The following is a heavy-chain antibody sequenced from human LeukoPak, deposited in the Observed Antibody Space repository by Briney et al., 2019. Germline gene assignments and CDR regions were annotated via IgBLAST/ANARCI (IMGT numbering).Heavy chain of an antibody. V-gene: IGHV3-23*01. J-gene: IGHJ3*02. CDR2: NTGRGGAT. CDR3: AKDTAFYYDSSGSIDI. Sequence: GGSLRLSCAASGFTFSNFAMSWVRQAPGKGLEWVSVNTGRGGATHNADSVKGRFTISRDNSKNTLYLQMNSLRAEDTAVYYCAKDTAFYYDSSGSIDIWGQGTMVTVSS. CDR1: GFTFSNFA. D-gene: IGHD3-22*01.